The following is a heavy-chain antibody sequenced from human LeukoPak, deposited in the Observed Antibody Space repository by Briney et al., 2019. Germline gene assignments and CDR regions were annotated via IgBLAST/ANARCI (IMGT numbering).Heavy chain of an antibody. CDR3: ARASGSHDWFDP. CDR1: GYTFITFA. V-gene: IGHV1-3*01. D-gene: IGHD1-26*01. Sequence: ASVKASCKASGYTFITFAMNWVRQAPGQRLEWMGWINAGDGNTKYAQKFQGRVTITRDTSASTAYMELSSLRSEDTAVYYCARASGSHDWFDPWGQGTLVTVSS. CDR2: INAGDGNT. J-gene: IGHJ5*02.